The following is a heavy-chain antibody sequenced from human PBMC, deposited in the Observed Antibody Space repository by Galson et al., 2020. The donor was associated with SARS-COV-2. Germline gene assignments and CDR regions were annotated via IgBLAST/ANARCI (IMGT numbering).Heavy chain of an antibody. D-gene: IGHD3-10*01. J-gene: IGHJ4*02. V-gene: IGHV1-18*01. CDR1: GYTFTSYG. CDR2: IRAYNGNT. CDR3: AREVRVFPTTGSWDY. Sequence: GESLKISCKASGYTFTSYGISWVRQAPGQGPEWMGWIRAYNGNTNYAQKLQGRVTMTTDTSTSTAYMELRSLRSDDTAVYYCAREVRVFPTTGSWDYWGQGTLVTVSS.